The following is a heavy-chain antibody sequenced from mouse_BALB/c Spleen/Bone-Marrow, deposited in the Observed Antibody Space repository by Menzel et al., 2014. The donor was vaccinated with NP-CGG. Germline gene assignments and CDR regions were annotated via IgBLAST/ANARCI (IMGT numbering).Heavy chain of an antibody. Sequence: EVQRVESGGGLVQPGGSLKLSCATSGFTFSDHYMYWIRQTPDKKLEWVAYITNGGGGTYYLDTVKGRFTISRDNAKNSLYLRVSRLKSEDTSLYDCASHHGSGGFAYWGQGTLVTVSA. CDR1: GFTFSDHY. J-gene: IGHJ3*01. CDR3: ASHHGSGGFAY. V-gene: IGHV5-12*02. D-gene: IGHD1-1*01. CDR2: ITNGGGGT.